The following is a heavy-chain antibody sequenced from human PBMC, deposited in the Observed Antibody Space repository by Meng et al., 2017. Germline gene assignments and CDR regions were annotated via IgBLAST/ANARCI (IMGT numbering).Heavy chain of an antibody. CDR2: IYTSGST. CDR1: GGSISSYY. V-gene: IGHV4-4*07. Sequence: SETLSLTCTVSGGSISSYYWSWIRQPAGKGLEWIGRIYTSGSTNYNPSLKSRVTMSVDTSKNQFSLKLSSVTAADTAVYYCARFRVVPTLGRAFDIWGQGTMVTVSS. CDR3: ARFRVVPTLGRAFDI. D-gene: IGHD3-3*01. J-gene: IGHJ3*02.